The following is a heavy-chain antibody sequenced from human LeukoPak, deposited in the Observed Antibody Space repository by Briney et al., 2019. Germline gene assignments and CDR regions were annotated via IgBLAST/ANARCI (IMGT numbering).Heavy chain of an antibody. Sequence: PGGSLRLSCADSGFTFSSYEMNWVRQAPGKGLEWVSYISSSGDTIYYADSVKGRFTISRDNAKNSLYLQMNSLRAEDTGLYYCARDRRLTFGGVIVPFDYWGQGTLVTVSP. D-gene: IGHD3-16*02. CDR1: GFTFSSYE. CDR3: ARDRRLTFGGVIVPFDY. V-gene: IGHV3-48*03. J-gene: IGHJ4*02. CDR2: ISSSGDTI.